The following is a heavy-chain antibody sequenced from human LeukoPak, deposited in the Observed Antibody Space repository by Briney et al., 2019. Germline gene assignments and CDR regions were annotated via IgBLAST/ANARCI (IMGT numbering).Heavy chain of an antibody. Sequence: GGSLRLSCAASGFNFRDYGMHWVRQTPGKGLEWVAYIRPDGRSTFYLDAVEGRFTISRDNSRNTVFLQMTNLRHEDTALYYCTTSLLDHWGQGALVPVTS. D-gene: IGHD1-1*01. J-gene: IGHJ5*02. CDR2: IRPDGRST. V-gene: IGHV3-30*02. CDR1: GFNFRDYG. CDR3: TTSLLDH.